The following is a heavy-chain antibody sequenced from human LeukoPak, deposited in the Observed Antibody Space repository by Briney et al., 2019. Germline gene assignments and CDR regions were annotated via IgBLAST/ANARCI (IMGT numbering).Heavy chain of an antibody. CDR3: ARGAYDYVWGSYRLGS. D-gene: IGHD3-16*02. J-gene: IGHJ5*02. CDR1: GGSISSGSYY. CDR2: IYYSGST. Sequence: PSQTLSLTCTVSGGSISSGSYYWSWIRQPPGKGLEWIGYIYYSGSTNYNPSLKSRVTISVDTSKNQFSLKLSSVTAADTAVYYCARGAYDYVWGSYRLGSWGQGTLVTVSS. V-gene: IGHV4-61*01.